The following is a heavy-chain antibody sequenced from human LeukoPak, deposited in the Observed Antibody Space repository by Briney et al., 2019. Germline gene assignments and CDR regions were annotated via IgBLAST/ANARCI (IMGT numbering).Heavy chain of an antibody. Sequence: SGTLSLTCTVSGGSIGTYYWSWIRQPPGKGLEWIGYIYYSGSTYYNPSLKSRVTISVDTSKNQFSLKLSSVTAADTAVYYCARDPKYYYDSSGIGPWGQGTLVTVSS. D-gene: IGHD3-22*01. CDR3: ARDPKYYYDSSGIGP. CDR1: GGSIGTYY. J-gene: IGHJ5*02. V-gene: IGHV4-30-4*01. CDR2: IYYSGST.